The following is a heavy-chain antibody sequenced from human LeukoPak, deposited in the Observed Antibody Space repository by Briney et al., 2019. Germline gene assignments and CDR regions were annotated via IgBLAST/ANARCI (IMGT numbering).Heavy chain of an antibody. CDR1: GGSLSSSSYY. D-gene: IGHD6-13*01. Sequence: SETLSLTCTVSGGSLSSSSYYWSWIRQPPGKGLEWVGDIYYSGSTNYNPSLNSRVTISVDTSKNQFSLKLSSVTAADTAVYYCARVYTRQQLVRGDYFDYWGQGTLVTVSS. V-gene: IGHV4-61*01. CDR2: IYYSGST. J-gene: IGHJ4*02. CDR3: ARVYTRQQLVRGDYFDY.